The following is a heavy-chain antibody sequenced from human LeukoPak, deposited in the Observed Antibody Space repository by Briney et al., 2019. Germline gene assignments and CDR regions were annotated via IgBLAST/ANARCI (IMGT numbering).Heavy chain of an antibody. CDR2: ISGTGGGT. CDR3: AKDREMYYYDSSGYRDAFHI. V-gene: IGHV3-23*01. J-gene: IGHJ3*02. D-gene: IGHD3-22*01. Sequence: GGSLRLSCAASGFTFSTYAMSWVRQAPGKGLEWVSSISGTGGGTYYADSVKGRFTISRDNSHNTLYLQMNSLRAEDTAVYYCAKDREMYYYDSSGYRDAFHIWGQGTMVTVSS. CDR1: GFTFSTYA.